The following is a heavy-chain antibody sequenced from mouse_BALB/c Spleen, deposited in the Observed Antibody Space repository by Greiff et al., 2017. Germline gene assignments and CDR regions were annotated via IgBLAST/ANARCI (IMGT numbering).Heavy chain of an antibody. J-gene: IGHJ3*01. V-gene: IGHV1-15*01. CDR1: GYTFTDYE. CDR3: TIRERYDEFAY. Sequence: VQLQQSGAELVRPGASVTLSCTASGYTFTDYEMHWVKQTPVHGLEWIGAIDPETGGTAYNQKFKGKATLTADKSSSTAYIELRSLTSEDSAVYYCTIRERYDEFAYWGQGTLVTVSA. D-gene: IGHD2-14*01. CDR2: IDPETGGT.